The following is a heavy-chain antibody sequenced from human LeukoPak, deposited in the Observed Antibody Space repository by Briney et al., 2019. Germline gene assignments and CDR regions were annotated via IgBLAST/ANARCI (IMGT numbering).Heavy chain of an antibody. J-gene: IGHJ4*02. D-gene: IGHD1-26*01. Sequence: SETLSLTCTVSGDSITIGGYYWTWIRQRPGKGLEWIGCIYSTGSTHYNPSLQSRVDISRDTAKTQFSLRLTSLTAAHTAVYYCARDRGSYQFDYWGPGTLVTVSS. V-gene: IGHV4-31*03. CDR2: IYSTGST. CDR3: ARDRGSYQFDY. CDR1: GDSITIGGYY.